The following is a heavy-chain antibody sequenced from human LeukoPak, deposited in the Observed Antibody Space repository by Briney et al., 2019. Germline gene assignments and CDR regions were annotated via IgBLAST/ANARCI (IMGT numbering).Heavy chain of an antibody. CDR2: IYYSGST. CDR3: ARSFIVVVPAAPDY. J-gene: IGHJ4*02. V-gene: IGHV4-30-4*08. D-gene: IGHD2-2*01. CDR1: GGSISSGDYY. Sequence: SETLSLTCTVSGGSISSGDYYWSWIRQPPGKGLEWIGYIYYSGSTYYNPSLKSRVTISVDTSKNQFSLKLSSVTAADTAVYYCARSFIVVVPAAPDYWGQGTLVTVSS.